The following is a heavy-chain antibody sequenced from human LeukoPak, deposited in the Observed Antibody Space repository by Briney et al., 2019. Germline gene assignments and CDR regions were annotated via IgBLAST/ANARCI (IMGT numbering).Heavy chain of an antibody. J-gene: IGHJ4*02. V-gene: IGHV1-8*01. CDR2: MNPNSGNT. CDR1: GYTFTGYD. CDR3: ARGRDYDILTGYQYYFDY. Sequence: GASVEVSCKASGYTFTGYDINWVRQATGQGLEWMGWMNPNSGNTGYAQKFQGRVTMARNTSISTAYMELSSLRSEDTAVYYCARGRDYDILTGYQYYFDYWGQGTLVTVSS. D-gene: IGHD3-9*01.